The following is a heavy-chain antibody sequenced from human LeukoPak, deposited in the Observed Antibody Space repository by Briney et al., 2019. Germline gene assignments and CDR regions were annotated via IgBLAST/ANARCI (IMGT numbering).Heavy chain of an antibody. V-gene: IGHV1-8*01. CDR1: GYTLTSYD. Sequence: GASVKVSCKASGYTLTSYDINWVRQATGQGLEWMGWMNPNSGNTGYAQKFQGRVTMTRNTSISTAYMELSSLRSEDTAVYYCARGDGLKYYYDSSGYYFEYYFDYWGQGTLVTVSS. CDR2: MNPNSGNT. J-gene: IGHJ4*02. D-gene: IGHD3-22*01. CDR3: ARGDGLKYYYDSSGYYFEYYFDY.